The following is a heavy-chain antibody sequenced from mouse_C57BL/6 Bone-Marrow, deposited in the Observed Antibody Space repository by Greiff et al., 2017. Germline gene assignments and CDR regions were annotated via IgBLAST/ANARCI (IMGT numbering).Heavy chain of an antibody. CDR1: GYTFTSYG. CDR2: IYPRSGNT. D-gene: IGHD2-3*01. V-gene: IGHV1-81*01. J-gene: IGHJ3*01. CDR3: ARRDGYYAVGFAY. Sequence: VQLQQSGAELARPGASVKLSCKASGYTFTSYGISWVKQRTGQGLEWIGEIYPRSGNTYYNEKFKGKATLTADKSSSTAYMELRSLTSEDSAVYFCARRDGYYAVGFAYWGQGTLVTVSA.